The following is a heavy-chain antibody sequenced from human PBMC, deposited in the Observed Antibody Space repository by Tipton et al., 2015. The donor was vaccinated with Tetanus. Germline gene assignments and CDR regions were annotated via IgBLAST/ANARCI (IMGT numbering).Heavy chain of an antibody. V-gene: IGHV3-48*02. D-gene: IGHD3-3*01. Sequence: SLRLSCAASGFSIREFGLNWVRQAPGKGLEWISYISYSSTSIYYADSVKGRFTISRDNAKNSLYLQMNGLRDDDTAVYFCARDFRPIFGVAHPFDSWGQGTLVTVSS. CDR2: ISYSSTSI. CDR1: GFSIREFG. J-gene: IGHJ5*01. CDR3: ARDFRPIFGVAHPFDS.